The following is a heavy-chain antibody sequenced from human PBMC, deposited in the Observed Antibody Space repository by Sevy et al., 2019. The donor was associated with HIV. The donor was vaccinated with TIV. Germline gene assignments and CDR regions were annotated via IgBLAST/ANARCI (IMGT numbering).Heavy chain of an antibody. CDR1: GFTFSSFS. V-gene: IGHV3-48*01. Sequence: GGSLRLSCAASGFTFSSFSMNWVRQAPGKGPEWISYISNRSSATYYADSMKGRFTISRDNSKNSLYLQMNSLRAEDKGVYYGARESASGTPGGVYYYYYNLDVWGQGTMVTVSS. CDR3: ARESASGTPGGVYYYYYNLDV. D-gene: IGHD6-13*01. J-gene: IGHJ6*02. CDR2: ISNRSSAT.